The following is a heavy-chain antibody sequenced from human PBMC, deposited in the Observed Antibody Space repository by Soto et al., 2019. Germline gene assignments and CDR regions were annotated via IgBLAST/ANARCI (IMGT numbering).Heavy chain of an antibody. V-gene: IGHV4-61*03. CDR2: IYYSGST. CDR3: ARSKPGTTVTGLEY. D-gene: IGHD4-17*01. Sequence: QVQLQESGPGLVKPSETLSLTCTVSGGSVNTASYFWSWIRQPPGKALEWIGYIYYSGSTNCNPSLRRLFTISHDTSQNPYYLKLRSMTAAYTAVYYCARSKPGTTVTGLEYWGQGTQVTVSS. J-gene: IGHJ4*02. CDR1: GGSVNTASYF.